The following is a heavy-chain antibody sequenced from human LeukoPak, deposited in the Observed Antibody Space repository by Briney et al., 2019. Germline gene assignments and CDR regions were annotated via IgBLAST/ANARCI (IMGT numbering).Heavy chain of an antibody. CDR2: IYYSGST. CDR3: AREIYKNYMDV. J-gene: IGHJ6*03. CDR1: GRSISSSSYY. V-gene: IGHV4-39*07. D-gene: IGHD5-24*01. Sequence: SETLSLTCTVSGRSISSSSYYWGWIRQPPGKGLEWIGSIYYSGSTYYNPSLKSRVTISVDTSKNQFSLKLSSVTAADTAVYYCAREIYKNYMDVWGKGTTVTVSS.